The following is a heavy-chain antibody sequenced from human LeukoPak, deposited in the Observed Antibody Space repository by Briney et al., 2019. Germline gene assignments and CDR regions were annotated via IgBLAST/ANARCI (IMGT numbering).Heavy chain of an antibody. CDR2: IDSSGDYT. V-gene: IGHV3-23*01. Sequence: GGSLRLSCAASGFTFSTHAMTWVRRAPGKGLEWVSSIDSSGDYTFYADSVKGRFTISRDNSKDTLYLQLSGLRAEDTAIYYCGKEFSSGWFFWGQGTLVSASS. CDR1: GFTFSTHA. D-gene: IGHD6-13*01. CDR3: GKEFSSGWFF. J-gene: IGHJ4*02.